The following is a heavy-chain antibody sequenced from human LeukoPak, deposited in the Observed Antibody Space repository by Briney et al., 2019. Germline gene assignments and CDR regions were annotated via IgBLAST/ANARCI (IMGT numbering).Heavy chain of an antibody. V-gene: IGHV1-58*01. D-gene: IGHD2-2*01. CDR1: GFTFTSSA. Sequence: GASVKVSCTASGFTFTSSAVQWVRQARGQRLEWIGWIVVGSGNTNYAQKFQERVTITRDMSTSTAYMELSSLRSEDTAVYYCAACSSTSCVYYYYGMDVWGKGTTVTVSS. J-gene: IGHJ6*04. CDR3: AACSSTSCVYYYYGMDV. CDR2: IVVGSGNT.